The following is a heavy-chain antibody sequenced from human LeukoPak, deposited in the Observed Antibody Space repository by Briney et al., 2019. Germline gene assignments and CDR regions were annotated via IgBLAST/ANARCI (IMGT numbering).Heavy chain of an antibody. CDR3: ARGRGLEWLYDY. J-gene: IGHJ4*02. Sequence: GESLKISCKGSGYTFTSYYMHWVRQAPGQGLEWMGIINPSGGSTSYAQKFQGRVTMTRDTSTSTVYMELNSLRSEDTAVYYCARGRGLEWLYDYWGQGTLVTVSS. V-gene: IGHV1-46*01. CDR1: GYTFTSYY. D-gene: IGHD3-3*01. CDR2: INPSGGST.